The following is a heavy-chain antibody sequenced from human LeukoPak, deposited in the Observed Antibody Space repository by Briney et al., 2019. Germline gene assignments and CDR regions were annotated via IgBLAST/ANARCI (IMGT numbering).Heavy chain of an antibody. CDR3: ARGRRGSGSYWGREFDY. J-gene: IGHJ4*02. V-gene: IGHV3-48*03. D-gene: IGHD3-10*01. CDR1: GFTFSSYE. CDR2: ISSSGSNI. Sequence: GGSLRLSCAASGFTFSSYEMNWVRQAPGKGLEWISYISSSGSNIHYADSVKGRFTISRENAKNSLYLQMNSLRAEDTAVNYCARGRRGSGSYWGREFDYWGQGTLVTVSS.